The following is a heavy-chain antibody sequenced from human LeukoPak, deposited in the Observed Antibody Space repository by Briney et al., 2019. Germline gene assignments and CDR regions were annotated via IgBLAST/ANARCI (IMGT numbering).Heavy chain of an antibody. D-gene: IGHD3-10*01. CDR3: ARAPSLLLWFREPRCLGFDY. J-gene: IGHJ4*02. CDR1: GYTFTGYY. CDR2: INPNSGGT. V-gene: IGHV1-2*02. Sequence: ASVKVSCKASGYTFTGYYMHWVRQAPGQGLEWMGWINPNSGGTNYAQKFQGRVTMTRNTSISTAYMELSSLRSEDTAVYYCARAPSLLLWFREPRCLGFDYWGQGTLVTVSS.